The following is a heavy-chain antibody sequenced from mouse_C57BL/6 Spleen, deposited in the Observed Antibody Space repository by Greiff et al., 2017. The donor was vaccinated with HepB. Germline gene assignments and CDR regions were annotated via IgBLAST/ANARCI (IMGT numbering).Heavy chain of an antibody. V-gene: IGHV10-1*01. Sequence: EAGGGLVQPKGSLKLSCAASGFSFNTYAMNWVRQAPGQGLEWVARIRSKSNNYATYYADSVKDRFTISRDDSESMLYLQMNNLKTEDTAMYYCVRRDYFDYWGQGTTLTVSS. CDR1: GFSFNTYA. J-gene: IGHJ2*01. CDR3: VRRDYFDY. CDR2: IRSKSNNYAT.